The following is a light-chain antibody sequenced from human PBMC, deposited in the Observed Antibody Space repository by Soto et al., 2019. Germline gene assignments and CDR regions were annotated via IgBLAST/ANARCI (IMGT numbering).Light chain of an antibody. J-gene: IGKJ4*02. V-gene: IGKV3-15*01. CDR2: VAS. Sequence: EIVMTQSPATLSVSPGETATLSCRASQSVSRNLAWYQQKPGQTPKLLIYVASTRATGIPARFSGSGSGTDFTLTISSLQSEDFAVYYCQQYNVWPLTFGGGTKVEFK. CDR1: QSVSRN. CDR3: QQYNVWPLT.